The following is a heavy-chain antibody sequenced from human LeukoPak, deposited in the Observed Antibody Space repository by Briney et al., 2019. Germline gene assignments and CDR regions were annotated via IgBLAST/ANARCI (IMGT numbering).Heavy chain of an antibody. D-gene: IGHD3-9*01. CDR3: ARGRYDNLTGHLARLDV. CDR1: GGSIKSFY. J-gene: IGHJ6*02. CDR2: VFSRGTT. Sequence: SETLSLTCTVSGGSIKSFYWSWIRQPAGKGLEWVGRVFSRGTTNYNPSLKSRVTVSLDTSKNQFSLKLSSVTAADTAVYYCARGRYDNLTGHLARLDVWGQGTTVIVTS. V-gene: IGHV4-4*07.